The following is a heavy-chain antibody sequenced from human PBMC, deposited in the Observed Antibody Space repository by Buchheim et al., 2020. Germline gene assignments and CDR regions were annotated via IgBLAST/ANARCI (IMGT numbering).Heavy chain of an antibody. Sequence: QVQLQESGPGLVKPSETLSLTCSVSGDSLNSYYWSWIRQPPGKELEWIGYIFYSGSTYYRPSLRSRAFISVDTSRNQFSLRLRSGTAADTAVYYCARGRRNYSRGWFDPWGQGT. D-gene: IGHD6-13*01. CDR3: ARGRRNYSRGWFDP. CDR1: GDSLNSYY. J-gene: IGHJ5*01. V-gene: IGHV4-59*01. CDR2: IFYSGST.